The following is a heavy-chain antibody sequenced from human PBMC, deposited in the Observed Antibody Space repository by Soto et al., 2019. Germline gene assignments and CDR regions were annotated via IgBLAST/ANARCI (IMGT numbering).Heavy chain of an antibody. Sequence: QVQLVQSGAEVKKPGSSVKVSCKASGGTFSSYAISWVRQAPGQGLEWMGGIIPIFGTANYAQKFQGRVTITADESTSTAYMELSSLRSEDTAVYYCARDHCSSTSCQPNCFDPWGQGTLVTVSS. CDR1: GGTFSSYA. J-gene: IGHJ5*02. CDR2: IIPIFGTA. D-gene: IGHD2-2*01. V-gene: IGHV1-69*01. CDR3: ARDHCSSTSCQPNCFDP.